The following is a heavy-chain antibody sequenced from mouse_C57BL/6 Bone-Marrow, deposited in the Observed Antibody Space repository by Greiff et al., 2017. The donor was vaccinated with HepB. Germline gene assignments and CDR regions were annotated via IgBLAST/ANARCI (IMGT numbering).Heavy chain of an antibody. D-gene: IGHD1-1*01. J-gene: IGHJ3*01. CDR3: ASYGSSSFAY. V-gene: IGHV1-81*01. Sequence: VKLMESGAELARPGASVKLSCKASGYTFTSYGISWVKQRTGQGLEWIGEIYPRSGNTYYNEKFKGKATLTADKSSSTAYMELRSLTSEDSAVYFCASYGSSSFAYWGQGTLVTVSA. CDR1: GYTFTSYG. CDR2: IYPRSGNT.